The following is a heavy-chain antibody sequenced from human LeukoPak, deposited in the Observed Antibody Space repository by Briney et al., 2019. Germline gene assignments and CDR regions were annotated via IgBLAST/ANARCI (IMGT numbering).Heavy chain of an antibody. V-gene: IGHV1-8*02. Sequence: ASVKVSCKASGYTFTSYDINWVRQATGQGLEWMGWMNPNSGNTGYAQKFQGRVTMTRDTSISTAYMELSRLRSDDTAVYYCARDLNYDILTGYYMRDYYYYMDVWGKGTTVTISS. CDR2: MNPNSGNT. D-gene: IGHD3-9*01. CDR1: GYTFTSYD. J-gene: IGHJ6*03. CDR3: ARDLNYDILTGYYMRDYYYYMDV.